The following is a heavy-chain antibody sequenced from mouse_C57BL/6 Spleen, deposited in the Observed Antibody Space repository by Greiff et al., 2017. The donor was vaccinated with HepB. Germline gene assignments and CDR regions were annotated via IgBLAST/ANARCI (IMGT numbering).Heavy chain of an antibody. CDR3: VRGALAYYSNYVAMDY. V-gene: IGHV10-3*01. Sequence: EVQLVESGGGLVQPKGSLKLSCAASGFTFNTYAMHWVRQAPGKGLEWVARIRSKSSNYATYYADSVKDRFTISRDDSQSMLYLQMNNLKTEDTAMYYCVRGALAYYSNYVAMDYWGQGTSVTVSS. CDR1: GFTFNTYA. J-gene: IGHJ4*01. CDR2: IRSKSSNYAT. D-gene: IGHD2-5*01.